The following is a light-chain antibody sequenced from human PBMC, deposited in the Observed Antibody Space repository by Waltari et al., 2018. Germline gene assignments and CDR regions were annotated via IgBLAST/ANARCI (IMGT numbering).Light chain of an antibody. CDR2: EVP. CDR3: SSVGGYNAYVL. CDR1: SSDVGGYNF. J-gene: IGLJ2*01. Sequence: QSALTQPTSASGSPGQSDTISCTGTSSDVGGYNFVSWYQQHPGKAPKPRTYEVPKPPPGVPDRCSGSKSRSTASLTVSGLHAEDDDDYYCSSVGGYNAYVLLGGGTKLTVL. V-gene: IGLV2-8*01.